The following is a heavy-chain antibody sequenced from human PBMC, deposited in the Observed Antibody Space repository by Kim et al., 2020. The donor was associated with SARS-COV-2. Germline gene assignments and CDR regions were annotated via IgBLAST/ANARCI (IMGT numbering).Heavy chain of an antibody. J-gene: IGHJ6*02. Sequence: SVKVSCKASGFTFTSSAVQWVRQARGQRLEWIGWIVVGSGNTNYAQKFQERVTITRDMSTNTAYMELSSLRSEDTAVYYCAAERYCSSTSCSHYYYYGMDVWGQGTTVTVSS. D-gene: IGHD2-2*01. V-gene: IGHV1-58*01. CDR2: IVVGSGNT. CDR1: GFTFTSSA. CDR3: AAERYCSSTSCSHYYYYGMDV.